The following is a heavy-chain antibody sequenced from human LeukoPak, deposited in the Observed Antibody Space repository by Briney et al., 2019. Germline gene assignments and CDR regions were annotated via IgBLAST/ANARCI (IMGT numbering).Heavy chain of an antibody. CDR3: ARGGITIFGVVTGGDYYYYGMDV. CDR2: IWYDGSNK. Sequence: PGGSLRLSCAASGFTFSSYGMHWVRQAPGKGLEWVAVIWYDGSNKYYADSVKGRFTISRDNSKNTLYLQMSSLRAEDTAVYYCARGGITIFGVVTGGDYYYYGMDVWGQGTTVTVSS. CDR1: GFTFSSYG. V-gene: IGHV3-33*01. J-gene: IGHJ6*02. D-gene: IGHD3-3*01.